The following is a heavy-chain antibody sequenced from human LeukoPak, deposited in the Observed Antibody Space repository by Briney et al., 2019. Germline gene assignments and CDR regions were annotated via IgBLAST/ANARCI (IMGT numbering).Heavy chain of an antibody. CDR3: AKDRWTPAAAGRGYYFDY. V-gene: IGHV3-23*01. D-gene: IGHD6-13*01. J-gene: IGHJ4*02. CDR2: ISGSGGST. CDR1: GFTFSSYA. Sequence: GGSLRLSCTAAGFTFSSYAMSWVRQAPGKGLEWVSAISGSGGSTYNADPVKGRFTISRDNSKNTLYLQMNSLRAEDTAVYYCAKDRWTPAAAGRGYYFDYWGQGTLVTVSS.